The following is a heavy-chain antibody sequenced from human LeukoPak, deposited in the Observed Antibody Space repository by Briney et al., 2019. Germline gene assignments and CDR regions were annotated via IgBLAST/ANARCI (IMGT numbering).Heavy chain of an antibody. CDR2: VYSGGAT. J-gene: IGHJ4*02. V-gene: IGHV3-53*01. CDR1: GFTVSSNY. Sequence: GGSLRLSCAASGFTVSSNYMTWVRQAPGKGLEWVSDVYSGGATYYADSVKGRFTIYRDISNNIVYLQMNSLKVEDTAFYYCARAGGQFYYGSGTTGGYFDYWGQGTLVTVSS. D-gene: IGHD3-10*01. CDR3: ARAGGQFYYGSGTTGGYFDY.